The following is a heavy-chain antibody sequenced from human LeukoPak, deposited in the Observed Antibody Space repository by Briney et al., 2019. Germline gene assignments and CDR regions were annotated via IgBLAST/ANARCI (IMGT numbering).Heavy chain of an antibody. D-gene: IGHD3-10*01. CDR1: GFTFSSYA. Sequence: GGSLRLSCAASGFTFSSYAMNWVRQAPGKGLEWVSSISGSNDNTFYADSVKGRFTISRDNSKNTLYLQMSSPRADDTALYYCAKDSPLGIDGSGSYSDYWGQGTLITVSS. J-gene: IGHJ4*02. CDR3: AKDSPLGIDGSGSYSDY. V-gene: IGHV3-23*01. CDR2: ISGSNDNT.